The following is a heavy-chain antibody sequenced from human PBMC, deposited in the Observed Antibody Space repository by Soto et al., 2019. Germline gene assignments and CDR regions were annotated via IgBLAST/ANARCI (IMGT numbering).Heavy chain of an antibody. D-gene: IGHD2-2*01. CDR2: IYYSGTT. Sequence: SDTLSLTCTVSGGSISSGGYYWSWIRQHPGKGLEWIGYIYYSGTTYYNPSLKSRVTISVDTSKNQFSLKLSSVSAADTALYYCARCSLVVVPAPGFDPWGRGTLVNVSS. CDR1: GGSISSGGYY. CDR3: ARCSLVVVPAPGFDP. J-gene: IGHJ5*02. V-gene: IGHV4-31*03.